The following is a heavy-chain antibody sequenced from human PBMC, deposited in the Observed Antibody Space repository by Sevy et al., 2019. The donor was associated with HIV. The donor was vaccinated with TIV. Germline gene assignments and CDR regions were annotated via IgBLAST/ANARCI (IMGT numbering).Heavy chain of an antibody. V-gene: IGHV4-34*01. CDR1: GGSFSGYY. CDR2: INHSGST. CDR3: ARVEDMEFSDYYDSSGPSSAFDP. Sequence: ETLSLTCAVYGGSFSGYYWSWIRQPPGKGLEWIGEINHSGSTNYNPSLKSRVTISVDTSKNQFSLKLSSVTAADTAVYYCARVEDMEFSDYYDSSGPSSAFDPWGQGTLVTVSS. J-gene: IGHJ5*02. D-gene: IGHD3-22*01.